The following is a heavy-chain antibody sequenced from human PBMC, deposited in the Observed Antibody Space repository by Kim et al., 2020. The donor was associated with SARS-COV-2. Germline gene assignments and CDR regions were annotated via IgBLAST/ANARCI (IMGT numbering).Heavy chain of an antibody. D-gene: IGHD3-10*02. Sequence: SETLSLTCTVSGDSMSAYYWNWIRQSPGKGLEWIGYVYFRGTTNYNPSLKSRVTISIDMLKSQFSLKLNSVTAADTAVYYCARRETRDLFTSDWG. CDR2: VYFRGTT. V-gene: IGHV4-59*08. CDR3: ARRETRDLFTSD. J-gene: IGHJ1*01. CDR1: GDSMSAYY.